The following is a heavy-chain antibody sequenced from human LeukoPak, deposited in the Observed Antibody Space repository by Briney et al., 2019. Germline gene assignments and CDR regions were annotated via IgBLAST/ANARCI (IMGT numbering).Heavy chain of an antibody. CDR2: ISWDASGS. CDR1: GFIFGHYT. CDR3: AKGRRRGYAYGPADY. D-gene: IGHD5-18*01. Sequence: GGSLRLSCAASGFIFGHYTMYWFRRPPGKGLEWVSLISWDASGSFYSDSVKGRFTISRDNTKNSLFLQMNSLKTDDTALYYCAKGRRRGYAYGPADYWGPGTLVAVSS. J-gene: IGHJ4*02. V-gene: IGHV3-43*01.